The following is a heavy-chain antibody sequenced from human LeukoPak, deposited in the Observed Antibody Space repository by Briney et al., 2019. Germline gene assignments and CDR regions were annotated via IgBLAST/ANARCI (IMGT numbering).Heavy chain of an antibody. D-gene: IGHD1-14*01. CDR3: ARDGRTWATGSY. V-gene: IGHV3-7*01. J-gene: IGHJ4*02. CDR1: GLTFSSYW. CDR2: IKQDGSEK. Sequence: GGSLRLSCAASGLTFSSYWMSWVRQAPGKGLEWVANIKQDGSEKYYVDSVKGRFTISRDNAKDSLYLQMNSLRAEDTAVYYCARDGRTWATGSYWGQGTLVTVSS.